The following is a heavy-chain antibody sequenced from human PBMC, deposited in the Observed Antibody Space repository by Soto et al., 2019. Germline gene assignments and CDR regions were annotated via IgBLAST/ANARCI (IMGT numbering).Heavy chain of an antibody. CDR2: IDPSDSYT. J-gene: IGHJ4*02. Sequence: PGESLKISCKGSGYSFTSYWISWGRQMPGKGLEWMGRIDPSDSYTNYSPSFQGHVTISADTSISTAYLQWSSLKASDTAMYYCARDRPDNSEIIDYWGQGTLVTVYS. CDR1: GYSFTSYW. D-gene: IGHD6-19*01. CDR3: ARDRPDNSEIIDY. V-gene: IGHV5-10-1*01.